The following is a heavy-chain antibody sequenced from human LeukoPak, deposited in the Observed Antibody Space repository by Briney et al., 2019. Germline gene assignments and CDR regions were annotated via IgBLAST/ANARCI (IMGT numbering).Heavy chain of an antibody. CDR3: ARDARGWSGFDY. Sequence: KPSETLSLTCSVSGGSISSYYWIWIRQPAGKGREWIGRIYTTGNTDYNPSLKSRVTMSVDTSKNQFSLNLSSVTAADTAVYYCARDARGWSGFDYWGQGTLVTVSS. CDR1: GGSISSYY. V-gene: IGHV4-4*07. J-gene: IGHJ4*02. D-gene: IGHD3-3*01. CDR2: IYTTGNT.